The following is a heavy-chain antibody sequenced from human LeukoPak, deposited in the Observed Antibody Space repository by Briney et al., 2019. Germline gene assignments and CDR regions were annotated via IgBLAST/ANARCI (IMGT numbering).Heavy chain of an antibody. CDR1: GGSFSDSY. V-gene: IGHV4-34*01. CDR2: ISHSGDT. J-gene: IGHJ4*02. Sequence: SETLSLTCAVYGGSFSDSYWSWIRQPPGEGLEWVGEISHSGDTNYNPSLKSRVTISVDTSKNQFSLNLSSVTAADTAMYYCARIMGYCSSTSCYHLDYWGQGTLVTVSS. CDR3: ARIMGYCSSTSCYHLDY. D-gene: IGHD2-2*01.